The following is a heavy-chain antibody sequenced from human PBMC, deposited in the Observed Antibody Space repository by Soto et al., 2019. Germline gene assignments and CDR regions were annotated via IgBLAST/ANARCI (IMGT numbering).Heavy chain of an antibody. D-gene: IGHD3-10*01. CDR3: LTLGDGY. CDR1: GFGFSYAW. J-gene: IGHJ4*02. V-gene: IGHV3-15*07. Sequence: EMQLVESGGALVKPGGSLRLSCAASGFGFSYAWMNWVRQAPGKGLEWVGRIKSKTDGETTNYAAAVKGRFTISRDDSKNTLYLQMNSLRTEDTAAYHCLTLGDGYWGQGTLVTVSS. CDR2: IKSKTDGETT.